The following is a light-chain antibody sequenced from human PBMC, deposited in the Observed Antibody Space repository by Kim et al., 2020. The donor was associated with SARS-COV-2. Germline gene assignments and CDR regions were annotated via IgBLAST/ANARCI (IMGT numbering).Light chain of an antibody. CDR2: DAS. CDR3: QQYNNWRT. Sequence: EIVMTQSPATLSVSPGERATVSCRASQSVSINLAWFQQKPGQAPRLLIFDASSSATGVPARFSGSGSGTDFTLSISSLQSEDFAVYYCQQYNNWRTFGQGTKVDIK. V-gene: IGKV3-15*01. J-gene: IGKJ1*01. CDR1: QSVSIN.